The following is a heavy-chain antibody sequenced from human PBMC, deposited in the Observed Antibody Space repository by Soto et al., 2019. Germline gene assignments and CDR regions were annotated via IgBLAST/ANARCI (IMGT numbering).Heavy chain of an antibody. J-gene: IGHJ4*02. V-gene: IGHV3-74*01. D-gene: IGHD5-18*01. Sequence: GGSLRLSCAASGFTFSSYWMHWVRQAPGKGLVWVSRINSDGSSTSYADSVKGRFIISRDNAKNTLYLQMNSLRAEDTAVYYCARHGYSYCGGYLDYWGQGTLVTFSS. CDR3: ARHGYSYCGGYLDY. CDR1: GFTFSSYW. CDR2: INSDGSST.